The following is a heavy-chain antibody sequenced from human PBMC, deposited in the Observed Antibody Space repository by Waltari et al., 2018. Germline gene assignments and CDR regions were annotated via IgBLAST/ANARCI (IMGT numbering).Heavy chain of an antibody. D-gene: IGHD2-21*01. V-gene: IGHV4-31*03. Sequence: QVQLQESGPGLVKPSQTLSLTSTVSGGSISSGGYYCSWIRQHPGKGLEWIGYIYYSGSTYYNPSLKSRVTISVDTSKNQFSLKLSSVTAADTAVYYCARAPYAVIAIGGYYFDYWGQGTLVTVSS. J-gene: IGHJ4*02. CDR3: ARAPYAVIAIGGYYFDY. CDR1: GGSISSGGYY. CDR2: IYYSGST.